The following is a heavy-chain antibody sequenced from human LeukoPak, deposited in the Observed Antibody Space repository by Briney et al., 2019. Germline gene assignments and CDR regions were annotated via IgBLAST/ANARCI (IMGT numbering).Heavy chain of an antibody. CDR3: AREGEVDTAMDADWFDP. CDR2: INTNTGNP. J-gene: IGHJ5*02. Sequence: ASVKVSCKASGYTFTSYAMNWVRQAPGQGLEWMGWINTNTGNPTYAQGFTGRFVFSLDTSVSTAYLQISSLKAEDTVVYYCAREGEVDTAMDADWFDPWGQGTLVTVSS. V-gene: IGHV7-4-1*02. D-gene: IGHD5-18*01. CDR1: GYTFTSYA.